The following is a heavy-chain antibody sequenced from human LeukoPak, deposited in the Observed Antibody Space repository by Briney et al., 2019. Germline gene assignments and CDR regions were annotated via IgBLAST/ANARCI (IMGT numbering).Heavy chain of an antibody. D-gene: IGHD6-13*01. CDR2: IYHSGST. CDR1: GGSISSSNW. J-gene: IGHJ4*02. V-gene: IGHV4-4*02. CDR3: AREGEQQLAVFDY. Sequence: PSETLSLTCAVSGGSISSSNWWSWVRQPPGKGLEWIGEIYHSGSTNYNPSLKSRVTTSVDKSKNQFSLKLSSVTAADTAVYYCAREGEQQLAVFDYWGQGTLVTVSS.